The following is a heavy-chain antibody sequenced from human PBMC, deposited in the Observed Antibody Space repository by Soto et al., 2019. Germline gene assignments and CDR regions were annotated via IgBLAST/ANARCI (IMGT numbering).Heavy chain of an antibody. CDR2: KNEDGGTT. V-gene: IGHV3-74*02. D-gene: IGHD3-10*01. J-gene: IGHJ6*02. CDR1: GFTFSIYW. Sequence: EVQLVESGGGLVRTGGCLRLSCADCGFTFSIYWMHWVRQSTGKGLVWVSRKNEDGGTTDYADSVKGRVTISRDNAKNTLYLQMNSLRVEDTAVYYCASDLSGRADVWAQGPTVTVSS. CDR3: ASDLSGRADV.